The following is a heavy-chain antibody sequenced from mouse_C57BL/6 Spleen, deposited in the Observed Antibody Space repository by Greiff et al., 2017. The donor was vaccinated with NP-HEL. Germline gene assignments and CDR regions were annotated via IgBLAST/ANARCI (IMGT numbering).Heavy chain of an antibody. Sequence: VKLQESGAELVRPGASVTLSCKASGYTFTDYEMHWVKQTPVHGLEWIGAIDPETGGTAYNQKFKGKAILTADKSSSTAYMELRSLTSEDSAVYYCTRPRNFDYWGQGTTLTVSS. CDR3: TRPRNFDY. J-gene: IGHJ2*01. CDR1: GYTFTDYE. V-gene: IGHV1-15*01. CDR2: IDPETGGT.